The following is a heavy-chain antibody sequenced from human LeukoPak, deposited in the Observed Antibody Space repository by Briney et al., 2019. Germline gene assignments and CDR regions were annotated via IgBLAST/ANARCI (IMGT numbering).Heavy chain of an antibody. D-gene: IGHD6-13*01. CDR2: INHSGST. CDR3: ARGGGYSSSWYLDP. J-gene: IGHJ5*02. Sequence: PSETLSPTCAVYGGSFSGYYWSWIRQPPGKGLEWIGEINHSGSTNYNPSLKSRVTISVDTSKNQFSLKLSSVTAADTAVYYCARGGGYSSSWYLDPWGQGTLVTVSS. CDR1: GGSFSGYY. V-gene: IGHV4-34*01.